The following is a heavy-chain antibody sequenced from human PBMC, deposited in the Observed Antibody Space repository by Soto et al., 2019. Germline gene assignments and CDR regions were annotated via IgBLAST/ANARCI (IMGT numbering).Heavy chain of an antibody. CDR3: ARYVLRGLIGAFDP. Sequence: SETLSLTCTVSGGSISLYYWSWIRQPPGKGLEWIGYIYYSGSTTYNPSFKSRVTISVDTSKNQFSLKLGSVTAADTAMYYCARYVLRGLIGAFDPWGQGTLVTVSS. D-gene: IGHD3-10*01. CDR2: IYYSGST. V-gene: IGHV4-59*01. J-gene: IGHJ5*02. CDR1: GGSISLYY.